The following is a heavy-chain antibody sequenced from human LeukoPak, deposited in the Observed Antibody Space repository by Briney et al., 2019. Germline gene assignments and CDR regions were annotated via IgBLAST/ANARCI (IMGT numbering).Heavy chain of an antibody. CDR1: GYTLTELS. Sequence: ASVKVSCKVSGYTLTELSMHWVRQAPGKGLEWMGGFDPEDGETIYAQKFQGRVTMTGDTSTDTAYMELSSLRSEDTAVYYCATLVVPAAMDYYYYMDVWGKGTTVTVSS. V-gene: IGHV1-24*01. D-gene: IGHD2-2*01. J-gene: IGHJ6*03. CDR3: ATLVVPAAMDYYYYMDV. CDR2: FDPEDGET.